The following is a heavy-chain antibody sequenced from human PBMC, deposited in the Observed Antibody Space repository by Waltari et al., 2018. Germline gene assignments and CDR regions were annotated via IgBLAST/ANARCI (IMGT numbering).Heavy chain of an antibody. D-gene: IGHD5-12*01. CDR2: MSYSGAP. CDR3: ATYIGASVGTAAFDV. Sequence: QLQLQESGPGLVKPSETLSLTCSVSGVSITSNRHYWGWSRQPPGQGLEWIGTMSYSGAPYSSPSLKSRVTISRDTSKNQRSLKLGSVTAADTAVYYCATYIGASVGTAAFDVWGQGTMVTVSS. CDR1: GVSITSNRHY. J-gene: IGHJ3*01. V-gene: IGHV4-39*01.